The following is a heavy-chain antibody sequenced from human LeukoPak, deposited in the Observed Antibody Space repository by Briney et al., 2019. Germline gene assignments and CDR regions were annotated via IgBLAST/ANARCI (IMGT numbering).Heavy chain of an antibody. V-gene: IGHV3-30*18. CDR1: GFTFSSYG. J-gene: IGHJ4*02. CDR3: ANTDSSGYDGTPFDY. CDR2: ITYDGSKK. D-gene: IGHD3-22*01. Sequence: PGGSLRLSCAASGFTFSSYGMHWVRQAPGKGLEWVAVITYDGSKKYYPDSVKGRFTISRDNSKNTLYLQMNSLRAEDTAVYYCANTDSSGYDGTPFDYWGQGTLVTVSS.